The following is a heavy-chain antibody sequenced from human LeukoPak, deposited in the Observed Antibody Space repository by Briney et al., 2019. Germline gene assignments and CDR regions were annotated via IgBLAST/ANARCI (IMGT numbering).Heavy chain of an antibody. D-gene: IGHD3-10*01. CDR1: GDSITSGSYY. CDR3: ARDYYGSGSYYYYYYYMDV. J-gene: IGHJ6*03. V-gene: IGHV4-61*02. CDR2: IFISGGT. Sequence: PSETLSLTCTVSGDSITSGSYYWSWIRQPAGKGLEWIGRIFISGGTNYNPSLRSRVTMSLDTSKNQFSLKLSSVTAADTAVYYCARDYYGSGSYYYYYYYMDVWGKGTTVTISS.